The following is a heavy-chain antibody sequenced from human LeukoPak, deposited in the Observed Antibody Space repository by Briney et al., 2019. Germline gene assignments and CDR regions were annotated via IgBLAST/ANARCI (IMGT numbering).Heavy chain of an antibody. CDR1: GFTFSSYG. CDR2: ISYDGSNK. V-gene: IGHV3-30*18. D-gene: IGHD6-19*01. J-gene: IGHJ4*02. Sequence: GRSLRLSCAASGFTFSSYGMHWVRQAPGKGLGWVAVISYDGSNKYYADSVKGRFTISRDNSKNTLYLQMNSLRAEDTAVYYCAKRAVAGTLHYFDYWGQGTLVTVSS. CDR3: AKRAVAGTLHYFDY.